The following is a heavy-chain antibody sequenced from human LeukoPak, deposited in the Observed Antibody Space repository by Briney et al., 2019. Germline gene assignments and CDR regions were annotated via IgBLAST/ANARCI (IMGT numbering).Heavy chain of an antibody. CDR3: ARRPNYYGSGSSYFPYNWFDP. V-gene: IGHV4-34*01. J-gene: IGHJ5*02. CDR1: GGSFSGYY. CDR2: INHSGST. D-gene: IGHD3-10*01. Sequence: ASETLSLTCAVYGGSFSGYYWSWIRQPPGKGLEWIGEINHSGSTNYNPSLKSRVTISVDTSKNQFSLKLSSVTAADTAVYYCARRPNYYGSGSSYFPYNWFDPWGQGTLVTVSS.